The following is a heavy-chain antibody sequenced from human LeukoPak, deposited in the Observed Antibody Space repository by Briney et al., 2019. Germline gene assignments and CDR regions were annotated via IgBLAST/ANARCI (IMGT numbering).Heavy chain of an antibody. Sequence: SETLSLTCAVYGGSFSGYYWSWIRQPPRKGLEWIGEINHSGSTNYNPSLKSRVTISVDTSKNQFSLKLSSVTAADTAVYYCARGHSSSSPVVYWGQGTLVTVSS. D-gene: IGHD6-6*01. CDR3: ARGHSSSSPVVY. CDR1: GGSFSGYY. J-gene: IGHJ4*02. V-gene: IGHV4-34*01. CDR2: INHSGST.